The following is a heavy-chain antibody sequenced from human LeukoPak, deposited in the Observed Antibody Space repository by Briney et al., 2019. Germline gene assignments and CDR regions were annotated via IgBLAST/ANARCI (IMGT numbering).Heavy chain of an antibody. Sequence: SETLSLTCTVSGGSISSYYWSWIRQPPGKGLEWIGYIYTSGSTNYNPSLKSRVTISVDTSKNQFSLKLSSVTAADTAVYYCARHAGYSSSYGFDPWGQGTLVTVSS. CDR3: ARHAGYSSSYGFDP. V-gene: IGHV4-4*09. J-gene: IGHJ5*02. CDR1: GGSISSYY. D-gene: IGHD6-6*01. CDR2: IYTSGST.